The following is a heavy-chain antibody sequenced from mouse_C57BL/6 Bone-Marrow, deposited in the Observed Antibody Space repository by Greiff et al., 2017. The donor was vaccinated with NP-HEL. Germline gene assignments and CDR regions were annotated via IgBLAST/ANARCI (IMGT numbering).Heavy chain of an antibody. CDR1: GFNIKDDY. V-gene: IGHV14-4*01. CDR3: TIYYYGSRQAWFAY. Sequence: EVHLVESGAELVRPGASVKLSCTASGFNIKDDYMHWVKQRPEQGLEWIGWIDPENGDTEYASKFQGKATITADTSSNTAYLQLSSLTSEDTAVYYCTIYYYGSRQAWFAYWGQGTLVTVSA. CDR2: IDPENGDT. D-gene: IGHD1-1*01. J-gene: IGHJ3*01.